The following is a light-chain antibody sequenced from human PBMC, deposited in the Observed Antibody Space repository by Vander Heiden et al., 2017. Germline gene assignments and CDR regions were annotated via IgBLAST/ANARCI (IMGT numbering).Light chain of an antibody. CDR3: MQRIEFPYT. V-gene: IGKV2-40*01. CDR2: TLS. J-gene: IGKJ2*01. CDR1: QSLLDSDDGNTY. Sequence: DIVMTQTPLSLPVTPGEPASISCRSSQSLLDSDDGNTYLDWYLQKPGQSPQLLIYTLSYRASGVPDRFSGSGSGTEDVGVYYCMQRIEFPYTFGQGTKLQIK.